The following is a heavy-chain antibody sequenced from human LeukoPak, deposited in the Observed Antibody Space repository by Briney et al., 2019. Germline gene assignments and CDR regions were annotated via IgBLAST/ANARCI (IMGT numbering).Heavy chain of an antibody. CDR1: GYTFTGYY. Sequence: GASVKVSCKTSGYTFTGYYMHWVRQAPGQALEWMGWINPNSGDTNSAQKFQGRVTMTRDMSISTAYMELSSLKSDDTAVYYCARGHVRPYCSSTSCYDAFDIWGQGTMVTVSS. V-gene: IGHV1-2*02. CDR3: ARGHVRPYCSSTSCYDAFDI. J-gene: IGHJ3*02. CDR2: INPNSGDT. D-gene: IGHD2-2*01.